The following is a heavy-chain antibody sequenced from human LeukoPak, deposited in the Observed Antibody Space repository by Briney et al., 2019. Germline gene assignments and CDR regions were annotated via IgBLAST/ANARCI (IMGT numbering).Heavy chain of an antibody. CDR3: ARAKDYYDSSGYYH. V-gene: IGHV1-69*13. D-gene: IGHD3-22*01. CDR2: IIPIFGTA. Sequence: SVKVSCKASGGTFSSYAISWVRQAPGQGLERMGGIIPIFGTANYAQKFQGRVTITADESTSTAYMELSSLRSEDTAVYYCARAKDYYDSSGYYHWGQGTLVTVSS. CDR1: GGTFSSYA. J-gene: IGHJ4*02.